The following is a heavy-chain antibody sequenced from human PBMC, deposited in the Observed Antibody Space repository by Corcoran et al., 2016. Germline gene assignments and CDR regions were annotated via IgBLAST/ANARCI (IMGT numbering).Heavy chain of an antibody. CDR3: ARGEHYYFDVIY. CDR2: IYSGGST. V-gene: IGHV3-53*01. CDR1: GFTVRSNY. D-gene: IGHD3-9*01. J-gene: IGHJ4*02. Sequence: EVQLVESGGGLIQPGGSLRLSCAASGFTVRSNYMSWVRQAPGKGLEWVSVIYSGGSTYYADSVKGRFTISRDNSKNTLYLQMTSLRAEDTAVYYCARGEHYYFDVIYWGQGTLVTVSS.